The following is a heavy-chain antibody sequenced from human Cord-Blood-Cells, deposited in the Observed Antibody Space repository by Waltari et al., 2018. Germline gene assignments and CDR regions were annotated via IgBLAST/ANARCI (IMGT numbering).Heavy chain of an antibody. Sequence: QVPLVESGGGGVQPGRSLRLPCPASGFPFSSHALPRVRQAPGKGLEWVAVISYDGSNKYYADSVKGRFTISRDNSKNTLYLQMNSLRAEDTAVYYCARDRIYYFDYWGQGTLVTVSS. CDR1: GFPFSSHA. CDR3: ARDRIYYFDY. CDR2: ISYDGSNK. J-gene: IGHJ4*02. V-gene: IGHV3-30-3*01.